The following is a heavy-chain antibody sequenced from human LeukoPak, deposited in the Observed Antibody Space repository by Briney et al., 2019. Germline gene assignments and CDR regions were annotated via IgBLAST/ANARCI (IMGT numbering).Heavy chain of an antibody. J-gene: IGHJ6*02. CDR1: GGTFSSYT. CDR2: NTPILGIA. Sequence: ASVKVSCKASGGTFSSYTISWVRQAPGQGLEWMGRNTPILGIANYAQKFQGRVTITADKSTSTAYMELSSLRSEDTAVYYCARVRAGTTSYYYYGMDVWGQGTTVTVSS. V-gene: IGHV1-69*02. CDR3: ARVRAGTTSYYYYGMDV. D-gene: IGHD1-1*01.